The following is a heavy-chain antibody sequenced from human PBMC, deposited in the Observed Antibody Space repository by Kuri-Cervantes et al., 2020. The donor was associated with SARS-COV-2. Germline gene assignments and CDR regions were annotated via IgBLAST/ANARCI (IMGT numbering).Heavy chain of an antibody. CDR2: ISSSSSYI. CDR3: ARGFDGYNSDYFDY. Sequence: GESLKISCAASGFTFDDYGMSWVRQAPGKGLEWVSSISSSSSYIYYADSVKGRFTISRDNAKNSLYLQMNSLRAEDTAVYYCARGFDGYNSDYFDYWGQGTLVTVSS. J-gene: IGHJ4*02. D-gene: IGHD5-24*01. V-gene: IGHV3-21*01. CDR1: GFTFDDYG.